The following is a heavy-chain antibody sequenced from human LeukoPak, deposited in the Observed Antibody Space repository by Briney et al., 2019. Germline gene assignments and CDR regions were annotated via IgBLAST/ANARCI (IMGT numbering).Heavy chain of an antibody. CDR2: IIPIFGTA. D-gene: IGHD3-16*01. V-gene: IGHV1-69*05. Sequence: ASVKVSCKASGGTFSSYAISWVRQAPGQGLEWMGGIIPIFGTANYAQKFQGRVTITTDESTSTAYMELSSLRSEDTAVYYCAGVWRWHADAFDIWGQGTMVTVSS. J-gene: IGHJ3*02. CDR1: GGTFSSYA. CDR3: AGVWRWHADAFDI.